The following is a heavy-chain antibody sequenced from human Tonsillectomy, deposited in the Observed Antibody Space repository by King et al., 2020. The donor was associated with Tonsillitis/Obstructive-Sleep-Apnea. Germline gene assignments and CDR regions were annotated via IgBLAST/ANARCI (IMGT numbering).Heavy chain of an antibody. Sequence: VQLVESGGGVVRPGGSLRLSCAASGFSFDDYGMSWVRQAPGKGLEWVSGFSWNGGSTGYADSVKGRFTISRDNAKNSQYLQMNSLRAEDTGLYYCARDGTGTTLEYFDYWGQGTLVTVSS. D-gene: IGHD1-1*01. J-gene: IGHJ4*02. CDR2: FSWNGGST. V-gene: IGHV3-20*04. CDR1: GFSFDDYG. CDR3: ARDGTGTTLEYFDY.